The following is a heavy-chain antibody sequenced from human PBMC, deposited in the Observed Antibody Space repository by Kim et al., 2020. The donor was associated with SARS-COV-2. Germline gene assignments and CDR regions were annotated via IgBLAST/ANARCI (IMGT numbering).Heavy chain of an antibody. D-gene: IGHD2-8*01. V-gene: IGHV3-72*01. CDR3: TRGGSGVPLNY. CDR1: GFTFSDHF. J-gene: IGHJ4*02. Sequence: GGSLRLSCAASGFTFSDHFLDWVRQAPGKGLEWVGRSRNKANSYTTEYATSVKGRFTISRDDSKNSLYLQMNSLKTEDTAVYYCTRGGSGVPLNYWRQGT. CDR2: SRNKANSYTT.